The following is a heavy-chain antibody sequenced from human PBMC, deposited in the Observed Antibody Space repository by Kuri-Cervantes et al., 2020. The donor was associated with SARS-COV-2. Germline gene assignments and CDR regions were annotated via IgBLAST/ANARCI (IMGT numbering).Heavy chain of an antibody. D-gene: IGHD2-21*01. CDR1: GYSISSGYY. J-gene: IGHJ4*02. Sequence: GSLRLSCTVSGYSISSGYYWGWIRQPPGKGLEWIGSIYHSGSTYYNPSLKSRVTISVDTSKNQFSLKLSSVTAADTAVYYCARVSGGDEYFDYWGQGTQVTVSS. CDR2: IYHSGST. V-gene: IGHV4-38-2*02. CDR3: ARVSGGDEYFDY.